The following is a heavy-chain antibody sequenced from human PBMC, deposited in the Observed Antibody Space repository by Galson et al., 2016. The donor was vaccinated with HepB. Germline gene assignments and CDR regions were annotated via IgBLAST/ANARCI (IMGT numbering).Heavy chain of an antibody. CDR1: GGSLSGPY. CDR3: ARRHYFDFWNTAYAERNVWFDP. V-gene: IGHV4-34*01. D-gene: IGHD3-3*01. CDR2: VNDSGTT. Sequence: LSLTCAVHGGSLSGPYWSWIRQAPGKGLEWIGEVNDSGTTKVTPSLKSRVTMSADTSRNQFSLELRSVTAADTAVYFCARRHYFDFWNTAYAERNVWFDPWGPGVLVTVSS. J-gene: IGHJ5*02.